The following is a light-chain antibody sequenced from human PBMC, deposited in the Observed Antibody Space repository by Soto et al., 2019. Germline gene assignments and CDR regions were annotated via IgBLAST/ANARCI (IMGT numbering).Light chain of an antibody. CDR2: DVT. Sequence: QSALTQPPSASGSPGQSVTISCTGTSSDIGVYDYVSWYQRHPGKAPKLVNYDVTKRPSGVPDRFSGSKSGNTASLTVSGLQAEDEADYFCGSYAGTKNFVVFGGGTKLTVL. CDR1: SSDIGVYDY. V-gene: IGLV2-8*01. J-gene: IGLJ2*01. CDR3: GSYAGTKNFVV.